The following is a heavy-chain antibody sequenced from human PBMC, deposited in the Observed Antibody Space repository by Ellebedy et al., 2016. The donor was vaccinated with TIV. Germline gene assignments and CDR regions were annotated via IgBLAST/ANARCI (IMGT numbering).Heavy chain of an antibody. J-gene: IGHJ5*02. CDR1: GFTFDDYA. CDR3: ARLMVRGVVTP. D-gene: IGHD3-10*01. Sequence: GGSLRLXXAASGFTFDDYAMHWVRQAPGKGLEWVSGISWNSGSIGYADSVKGRFTISRDNAKNSLYLQMNSLRAEDTALYYCARLMVRGVVTPWGQGTLVTVSS. V-gene: IGHV3-9*01. CDR2: ISWNSGSI.